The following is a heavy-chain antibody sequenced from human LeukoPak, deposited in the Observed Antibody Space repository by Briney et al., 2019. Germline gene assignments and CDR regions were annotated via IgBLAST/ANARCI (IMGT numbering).Heavy chain of an antibody. D-gene: IGHD3/OR15-3a*01. CDR3: AREGSAFVAGYYTNPNFAY. CDR2: ISYDGSNK. Sequence: GGSLRLSCAASGFTFSSYAMHWVRQAPGKGLEWVAVISYDGSNKYYADSVKGRFTISRDNSKNTLYLQMNSLRAEDTAVYYCAREGSAFVAGYYTNPNFAYWGQGTLVTVSS. V-gene: IGHV3-30-3*01. CDR1: GFTFSSYA. J-gene: IGHJ4*02.